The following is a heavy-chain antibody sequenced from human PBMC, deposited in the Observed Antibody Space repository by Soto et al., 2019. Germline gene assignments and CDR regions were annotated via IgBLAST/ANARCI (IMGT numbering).Heavy chain of an antibody. Sequence: GGSLRLSCAASGLSFSNAWMNWVRQAPGKWLEWVGQIRSKTDGGTIFYPAPVKDRFIISRDDSRNTLYLQMNSLKTENTAVYYCTTAPPRGPDYWGQGXLVTVYS. CDR2: IRSKTDGGTI. V-gene: IGHV3-15*01. J-gene: IGHJ4*02. CDR3: TTAPPRGPDY. D-gene: IGHD5-12*01. CDR1: GLSFSNAW.